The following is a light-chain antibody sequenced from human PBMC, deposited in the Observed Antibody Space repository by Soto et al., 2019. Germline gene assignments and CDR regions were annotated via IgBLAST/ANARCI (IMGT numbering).Light chain of an antibody. CDR1: QSISSY. CDR3: QQYYSYPQT. V-gene: IGKV1-39*01. Sequence: DIQMTQSPSSLPATVGDRVTITCLASQSISSYLNWYQQKPGKAPKLLIYAASSLQSGVPSRFSGSGSGTDFTLTISSLQPEDFATYYCQQYYSYPQTFGQGTMV. J-gene: IGKJ1*01. CDR2: AAS.